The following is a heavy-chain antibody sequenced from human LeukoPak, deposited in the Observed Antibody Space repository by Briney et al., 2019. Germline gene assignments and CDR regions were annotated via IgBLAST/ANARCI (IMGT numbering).Heavy chain of an antibody. CDR1: GGTFSSYT. J-gene: IGHJ4*02. CDR2: IIPIFGTA. Sequence: EASVKVSCKASGGTFSSYTISWVRQAPGQGLEWMGRIIPIFGTANYAQKFQGRVTITTDESTSTAYMELSSLRSEDTAVYYCAMTTVTTLKAPFDYWGQGTLVTVSS. V-gene: IGHV1-69*05. D-gene: IGHD4-17*01. CDR3: AMTTVTTLKAPFDY.